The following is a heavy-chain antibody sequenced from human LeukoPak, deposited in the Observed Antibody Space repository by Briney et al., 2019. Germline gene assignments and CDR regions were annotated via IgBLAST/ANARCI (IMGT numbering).Heavy chain of an antibody. CDR2: INHSGST. D-gene: IGHD3-3*01. CDR1: GGSFSGYY. Sequence: SETLSLTCAVYGGSFSGYYWTWIRQPPGKGLEWIGEINHSGSTNYNPSLKSRVTISVDTSKNQFSLKLSSVTAADTAVYYCARVDYYDFWSGYSPWGQGTPVTVSS. CDR3: ARVDYYDFWSGYSP. J-gene: IGHJ5*02. V-gene: IGHV4-34*01.